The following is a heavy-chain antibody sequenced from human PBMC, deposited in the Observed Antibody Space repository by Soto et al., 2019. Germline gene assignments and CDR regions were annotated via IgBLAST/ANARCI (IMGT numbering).Heavy chain of an antibody. CDR1: VGSISSGGYY. D-gene: IGHD2-15*01. J-gene: IGHJ5*02. Sequence: PSETLSLTCTFSVGSISSGGYYWSWIRQHPWKGLEWIGYIYYSGSTYYNPSLKSRVTISVDTSKNQFSLKLSSVTAADTAVYYCARDRWSVVAGQYWFEPWGQGTLVNVSS. V-gene: IGHV4-31*03. CDR2: IYYSGST. CDR3: ARDRWSVVAGQYWFEP.